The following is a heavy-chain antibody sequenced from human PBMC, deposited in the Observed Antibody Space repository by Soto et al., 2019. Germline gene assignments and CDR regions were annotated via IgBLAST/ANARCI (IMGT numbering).Heavy chain of an antibody. CDR1: GYTFTSYG. J-gene: IGHJ4*02. Sequence: QVQLVQSGAEVKKPGASVKVSCKASGYTFTSYGISWVRQAPGQGLEWMGWISAYHGNTNYAQKLQGRVTMTTDTSTSTAYMELRSLRSDDTAVYYCARDPGEGVVPAAPYYFDYWGQGTLVTVSS. D-gene: IGHD2-2*01. V-gene: IGHV1-18*01. CDR3: ARDPGEGVVPAAPYYFDY. CDR2: ISAYHGNT.